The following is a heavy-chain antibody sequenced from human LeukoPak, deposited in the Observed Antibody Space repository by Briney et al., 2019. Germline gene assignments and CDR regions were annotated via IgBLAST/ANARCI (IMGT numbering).Heavy chain of an antibody. J-gene: IGHJ6*02. CDR1: GGTFSSYA. Sequence: SVKAACKASGGTFSSYAISWVRQAPGQGLEWMVGIIPIFGTANYAQKYQGRVTITAAASTSTAYLEMSSLRSEDTAVYYCARGDSSSSHYYSYGMDVWGQGTTLTVSS. V-gene: IGHV1-69*13. CDR2: IIPIFGTA. D-gene: IGHD6-13*01. CDR3: ARGDSSSSHYYSYGMDV.